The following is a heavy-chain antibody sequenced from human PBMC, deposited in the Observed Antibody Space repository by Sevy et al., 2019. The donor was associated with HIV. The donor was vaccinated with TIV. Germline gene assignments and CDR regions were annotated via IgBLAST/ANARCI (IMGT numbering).Heavy chain of an antibody. V-gene: IGHV1-18*01. CDR3: ARAGYLNWFDP. J-gene: IGHJ5*02. CDR1: GYTFSSYG. D-gene: IGHD1-1*01. Sequence: ASVKVSCKASGYTFSSYGISWVRQAPGQGLEWMGWISGYNGNTNFAQKLQGRVTMTTDTSTRTAYMEVGSLRSDDTAVYYCARAGYLNWFDPWGQGTLVTVSS. CDR2: ISGYNGNT.